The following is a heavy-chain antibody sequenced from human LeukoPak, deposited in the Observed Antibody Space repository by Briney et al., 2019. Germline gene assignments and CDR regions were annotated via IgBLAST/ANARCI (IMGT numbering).Heavy chain of an antibody. V-gene: IGHV3-7*01. CDR2: IKQDGSEK. J-gene: IGHJ5*02. CDR3: ARVNDFWSGYHWFDP. D-gene: IGHD3-3*01. Sequence: GGSLRLSCAASGFTFSSYWMTWVRQAPGKGLEWVANIKQDGSEKYYVDSVKGRFTISRDNAKNSLYLQMNSLRAENTTVYYCARVNDFWSGYHWFDPWGQGTLVTVSS. CDR1: GFTFSSYW.